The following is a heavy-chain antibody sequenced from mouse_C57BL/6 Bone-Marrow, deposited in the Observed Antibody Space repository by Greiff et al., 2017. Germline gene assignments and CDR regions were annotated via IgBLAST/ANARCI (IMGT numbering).Heavy chain of an antibody. CDR2: ISSGGDYI. J-gene: IGHJ4*01. D-gene: IGHD1-1*01. V-gene: IGHV5-9-1*02. CDR1: GFTFSSYA. Sequence: EVKLVESGEGLVKPGGSLKLSCAASGFTFSSYAMSWVRQTPEKRLEWVAYISSGGDYIYYADTVKGRFTISKDNARNTLYLQMSSLKSEYTAMYYSVTTVVDYAMDYWGQGTSVTVSS. CDR3: VTTVVDYAMDY.